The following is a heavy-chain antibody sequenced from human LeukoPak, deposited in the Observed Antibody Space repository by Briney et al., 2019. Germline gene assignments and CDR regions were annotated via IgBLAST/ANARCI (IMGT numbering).Heavy chain of an antibody. CDR3: ARVDSSGWSDY. J-gene: IGHJ4*02. V-gene: IGHV1-2*02. Sequence: GASVKVSCRASGYTFTGYYMHWVRQAPGQGLEWMGWINPYSGDTNYAQKFQGRVTMTRDTSISTAYMELSRLRSDDTAVYYCARVDSSGWSDYWGQGTLVTV. CDR1: GYTFTGYY. D-gene: IGHD6-19*01. CDR2: INPYSGDT.